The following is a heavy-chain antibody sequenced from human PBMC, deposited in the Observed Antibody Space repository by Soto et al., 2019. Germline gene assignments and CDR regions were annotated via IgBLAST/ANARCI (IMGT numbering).Heavy chain of an antibody. CDR2: IIPILGIA. V-gene: IGHV1-69*08. D-gene: IGHD3-3*01. J-gene: IGHJ6*02. Sequence: QVQLVQSGAEVKKPGSSVKVSCKASGGTFSSYTISWVRQAPGQGLEWMGRIIPILGIANYAQKFQGRVTINADKSTSTAYMELSSLRSEDTAVYYCAIDGVANTRRTGYYYGMDVWGQGTTVTVSS. CDR1: GGTFSSYT. CDR3: AIDGVANTRRTGYYYGMDV.